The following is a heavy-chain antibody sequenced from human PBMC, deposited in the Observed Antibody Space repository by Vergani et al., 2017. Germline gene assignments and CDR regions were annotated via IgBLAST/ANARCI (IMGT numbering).Heavy chain of an antibody. V-gene: IGHV4-39*01. D-gene: IGHD3-22*01. CDR3: ASEGAHDSSGIYFPLDY. Sequence: QLQLQESGPGLVKPSETLSLTCTVSGGSISSSSYYWGWIRQPPGKGLEWIGSIYYSGSTYYNPSLKSRVTIAVDTSKNQFSLKLSAVTAADTAVYYCASEGAHDSSGIYFPLDYWGQGTLVTVSS. CDR2: IYYSGST. J-gene: IGHJ4*02. CDR1: GGSISSSSYY.